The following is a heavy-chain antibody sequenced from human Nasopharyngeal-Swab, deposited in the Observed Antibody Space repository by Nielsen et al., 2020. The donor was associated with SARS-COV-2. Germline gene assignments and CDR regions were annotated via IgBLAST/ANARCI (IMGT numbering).Heavy chain of an antibody. J-gene: IGHJ6*02. Sequence: SVKVSCKASGGTFSSYALSWVRQAPGQGLEWMGGIVPMFGTANYAQNFQGRVTITADKSTSTAYMDLSRLKSEDTAVYYCARGDTDYYYYGLDVWGQGTTVTVSS. CDR2: IVPMFGTA. D-gene: IGHD5-18*01. V-gene: IGHV1-69*06. CDR3: ARGDTDYYYYGLDV. CDR1: GGTFSSYA.